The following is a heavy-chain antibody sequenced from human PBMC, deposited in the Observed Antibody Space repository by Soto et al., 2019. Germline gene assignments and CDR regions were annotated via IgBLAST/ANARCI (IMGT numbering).Heavy chain of an antibody. J-gene: IGHJ4*02. V-gene: IGHV1-2*04. CDR2: INPNSGGT. CDR1: GYTFTGYY. Sequence: ASVKVSFKASGYTFTGYYMHWVRQAPGQGLEWMGWINPNSGGTNYAQKFQGWVTMTRDTSISTAYMELSRLRSDDTAVYYCARDPTYIHDSSGYYPYEFDYWGQGTLVTVSS. D-gene: IGHD3-22*01. CDR3: ARDPTYIHDSSGYYPYEFDY.